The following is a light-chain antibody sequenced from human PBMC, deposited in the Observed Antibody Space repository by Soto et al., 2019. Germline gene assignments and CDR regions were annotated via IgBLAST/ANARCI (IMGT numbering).Light chain of an antibody. CDR3: QQYNNWPPWT. Sequence: EIVMTQSPANLSVSPGERATLSCRASQSVSSNLAWYQQKPGQAPRVLIYGESTRATGIPARFSGSGSGTEFTLTISSLQSEDFAVYSCQQYNNWPPWTFGPGTKVEIK. CDR1: QSVSSN. CDR2: GES. V-gene: IGKV3-15*01. J-gene: IGKJ1*01.